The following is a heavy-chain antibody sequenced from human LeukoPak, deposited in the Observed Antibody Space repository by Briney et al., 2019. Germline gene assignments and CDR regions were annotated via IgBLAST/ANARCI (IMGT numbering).Heavy chain of an antibody. CDR1: GDYISSSSYY. Sequence: SETLSLTCAVSGDYISSSSYYWGWIRQSPGTGLEWIGDIYHSGRTYYNPSLKSRVAISIDTSKNQFSLRLGSMTAADTAVFYCARRRYYDSTGYFEWGRGTLVTVPS. J-gene: IGHJ1*01. CDR3: ARRRYYDSTGYFE. D-gene: IGHD3-22*01. V-gene: IGHV4-39*01. CDR2: IYHSGRT.